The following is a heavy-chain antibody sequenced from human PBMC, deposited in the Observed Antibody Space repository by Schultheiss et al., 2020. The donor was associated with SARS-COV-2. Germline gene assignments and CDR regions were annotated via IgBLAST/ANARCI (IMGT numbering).Heavy chain of an antibody. V-gene: IGHV3-23*01. J-gene: IGHJ6*03. CDR1: GFTFSSYS. CDR3: AKRNYYYYHMDV. CDR2: ISGSGGST. Sequence: GESLKISCAASGFTFSSYSMNWVRQAPGKGLEWVSAISGSGGSTYYADSVKGRFTISRDNSKNTLYLQMNSLRAEDTAIYYCAKRNYYYYHMDVWGKGTTVTVSS.